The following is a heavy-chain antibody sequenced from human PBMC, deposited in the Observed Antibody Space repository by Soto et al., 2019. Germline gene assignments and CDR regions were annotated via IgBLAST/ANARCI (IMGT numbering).Heavy chain of an antibody. CDR2: IYYSGST. D-gene: IGHD3-10*01. CDR1: GGSISSSSYY. J-gene: IGHJ4*02. V-gene: IGHV4-39*01. Sequence: QLQLQESGPGLVKPSETLSLTCTVSGGSISSSSYYWGWIRQPPGKGLEWIGSIYYSGSTYYNPSLKSRVTISVDTSKNQFSLKLSSVTAADTAVYYCARHGWWFGELLIRFFDYWGQGTLVTVSS. CDR3: ARHGWWFGELLIRFFDY.